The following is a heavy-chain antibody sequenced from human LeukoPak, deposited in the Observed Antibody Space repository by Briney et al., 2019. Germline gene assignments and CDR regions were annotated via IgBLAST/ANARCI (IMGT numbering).Heavy chain of an antibody. Sequence: PGGSLRLSCAASGFTFSSYWMSWVRQAPGKGLEWVANIKQDGSQKYHVDSVKGRFTISRDNANNLLYLQMNSLRAEDTAVYYCARESFAARWDWGQGTLVTVSS. D-gene: IGHD6-6*01. CDR2: IKQDGSQK. J-gene: IGHJ1*01. V-gene: IGHV3-7*01. CDR3: ARESFAARWD. CDR1: GFTFSSYW.